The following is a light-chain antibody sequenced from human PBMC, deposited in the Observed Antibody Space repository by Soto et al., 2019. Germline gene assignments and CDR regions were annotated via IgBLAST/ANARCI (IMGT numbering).Light chain of an antibody. CDR1: QSISNY. CDR3: QQSYSTART. CDR2: AVS. V-gene: IGKV1-39*01. Sequence: DIQMTQSPSSLSASVGDRVTITCRASQSISNYLNWYQQKPGKAPNLLIYAVSSLRSGVPSRFSGSGSGRDFTLTISRLQPEDFATYYFQQSYSTARTFGQGTKLEIK. J-gene: IGKJ2*01.